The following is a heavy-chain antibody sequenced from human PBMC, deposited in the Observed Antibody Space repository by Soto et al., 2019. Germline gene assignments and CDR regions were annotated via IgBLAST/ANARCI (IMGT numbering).Heavy chain of an antibody. CDR1: GFTFSGYG. V-gene: IGHV3-30*18. J-gene: IGHJ4*02. CDR2: IPYDGSGK. CDR3: AKDREYSSGSYYFDY. D-gene: IGHD3-10*01. Sequence: GGSLRLSCAASGFTFSGYGMHWVRQAPGKGLEWVAGIPYDGSGKYYADSVKGRFTISRDNSKNTLYLQMNSLRAEDTAVYYCAKDREYSSGSYYFDYWGQGTLVTVSS.